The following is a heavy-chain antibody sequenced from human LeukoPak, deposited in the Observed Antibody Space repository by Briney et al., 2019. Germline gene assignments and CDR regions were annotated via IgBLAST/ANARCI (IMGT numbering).Heavy chain of an antibody. D-gene: IGHD3-22*01. J-gene: IGHJ4*02. V-gene: IGHV3-30*03. CDR2: ISYDGSNK. CDR3: ARQSSGYDWRYDY. Sequence: GGSLRLSCAASGFTFSNYGMHWVRQAPGKGLEWVAVISYDGSNKYYADSVKGRFTISRDNSKNTLYLQMNSLRAEDTAVYYCARQSSGYDWRYDYWGQGTLVTVSS. CDR1: GFTFSNYG.